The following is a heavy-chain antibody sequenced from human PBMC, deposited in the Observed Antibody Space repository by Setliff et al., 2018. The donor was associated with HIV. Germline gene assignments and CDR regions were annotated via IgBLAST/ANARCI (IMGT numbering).Heavy chain of an antibody. D-gene: IGHD3-3*01. Sequence: SETLSLTCTVSDSGTYYWSWIRQPAGKGLEWIGRVSSRGDTNYNPSLKSRVTMSVDTSKNQFSLKLTSVTASDTAVYWCARGTFGIATPGVYFDYWGQGLLVTVSS. V-gene: IGHV4-4*07. CDR2: VSSRGDT. CDR1: DSGTYY. J-gene: IGHJ4*02. CDR3: ARGTFGIATPGVYFDY.